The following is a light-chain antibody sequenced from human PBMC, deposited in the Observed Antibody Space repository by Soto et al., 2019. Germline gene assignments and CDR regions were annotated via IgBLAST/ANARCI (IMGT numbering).Light chain of an antibody. J-gene: IGKJ1*01. Sequence: EIVLTQSPGTLSLSPGARGTLSCRASQSVSSNYLAWYQQKPGQAPRLLIYSAFSRATGIPDRFSGSGSGTDFTLTISRLEPGDFAVYYFQYCGRPPWTFGQGTKVEIK. CDR3: QYCGRPPWT. CDR1: QSVSSNY. CDR2: SAF. V-gene: IGKV3-20*01.